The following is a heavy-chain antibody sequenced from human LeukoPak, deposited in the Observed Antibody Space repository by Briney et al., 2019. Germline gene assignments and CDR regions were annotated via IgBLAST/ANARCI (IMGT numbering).Heavy chain of an antibody. Sequence: PGGSLRLSCAASGFTFSDHFMTWIRQAPGQGLEWISYISDTGSVTYYADSVKGRFTVSRDNAENSLYLQMNSLRADDTAVYYCARGRGVGVYLGYNNWGQGTLVTVSS. D-gene: IGHD1-1*01. V-gene: IGHV3-11*04. CDR1: GFTFSDHF. J-gene: IGHJ4*02. CDR3: ARGRGVGVYLGYNN. CDR2: ISDTGSVT.